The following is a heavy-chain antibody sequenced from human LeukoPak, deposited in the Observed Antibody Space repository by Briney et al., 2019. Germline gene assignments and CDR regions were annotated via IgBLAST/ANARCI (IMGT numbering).Heavy chain of an antibody. CDR2: IYYSGST. J-gene: IGHJ4*02. CDR3: ARRSGSSWNFDY. D-gene: IGHD6-13*01. CDR1: GGSISSYY. Sequence: PSETLSLTCTVSGGSISSYYWSWIRQPPGKGLEWIGYIYYSGSTNYNPSLKSRVTISVDTSKNQFSLKLSSVTAADTAVYYCARRSGSSWNFDYWGQGTLVTVSS. V-gene: IGHV4-59*01.